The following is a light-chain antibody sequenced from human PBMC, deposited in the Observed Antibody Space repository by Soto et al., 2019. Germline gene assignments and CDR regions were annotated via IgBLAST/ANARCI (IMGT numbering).Light chain of an antibody. V-gene: IGLV1-47*02. CDR2: SNN. J-gene: IGLJ2*01. CDR1: TSNIGSNY. CDR3: ASWDDSLSGLV. Sequence: QSVLTQPPSASRTPGQTISISCSGSTSNIGSNYVYWYQQLPGTAPKLLIYSNNERPSGVPDRFSGSKSGTSASLAISGLRSEDEADYYCASWDDSLSGLVFGGGTKVTVL.